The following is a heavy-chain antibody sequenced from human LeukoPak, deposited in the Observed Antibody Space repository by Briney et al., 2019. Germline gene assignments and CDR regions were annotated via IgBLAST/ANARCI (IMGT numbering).Heavy chain of an antibody. CDR1: GYTFTGHY. J-gene: IGHJ3*02. V-gene: IGHV1-2*02. CDR2: INPYSGGT. CDR3: ARRIAGRLINDAFDI. D-gene: IGHD6-6*01. Sequence: GASVKVSCKASGYTFTGHYMHWVRQAPGQGLEWMGWINPYSGGTHYALIFQDRVTMTRATSISTAYMELSRLRSDDTAVYYCARRIAGRLINDAFDIWGQGTMVTVSS.